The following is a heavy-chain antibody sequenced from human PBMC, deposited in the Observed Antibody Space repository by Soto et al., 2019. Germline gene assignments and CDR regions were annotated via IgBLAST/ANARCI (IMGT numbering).Heavy chain of an antibody. Sequence: QITLKESGPTLVKPTQPLTLTCTFSGFSLSTSGVGVGWIRQPPGKALQWLALIYWNDDKRYTPSLKSRLTITKETSKNQVGLTRTNMDPVDTATYFWAHRRDYGSGSYLPPYGMDGWGQGSTVTVSS. CDR1: GFSLSTSGVG. J-gene: IGHJ6*02. D-gene: IGHD3-10*01. CDR2: IYWNDDK. V-gene: IGHV2-5*01. CDR3: AHRRDYGSGSYLPPYGMDG.